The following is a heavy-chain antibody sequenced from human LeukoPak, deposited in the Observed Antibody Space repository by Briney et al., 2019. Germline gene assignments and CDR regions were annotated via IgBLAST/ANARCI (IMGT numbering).Heavy chain of an antibody. CDR2: IIPIFGTA. D-gene: IGHD5-18*01. CDR1: GGTLSNHA. J-gene: IGHJ4*02. CDR3: ASWDTAMLHFDY. Sequence: GSSVKVSCKASGGTLSNHAVSWVRQAPGQGLEWMGRIIPIFGTANYAQKFQGRVTITADESTSTAYMELSSLRSEDTAVYYCASWDTAMLHFDYWGQGTLVTVSS. V-gene: IGHV1-69*15.